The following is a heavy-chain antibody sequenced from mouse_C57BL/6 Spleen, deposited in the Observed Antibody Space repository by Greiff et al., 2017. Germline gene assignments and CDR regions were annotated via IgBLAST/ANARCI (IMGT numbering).Heavy chain of an antibody. CDR1: GYTFTSYW. D-gene: IGHD2-12*01. V-gene: IGHV1-72*01. J-gene: IGHJ4*01. CDR2: IAPNSGGT. Sequence: VQLQQPGAELVKPGASVKLSCKASGYTFTSYWMHWVKQRPGRGLEWIGRIAPNSGGTKYNEKFKSKATLTVDKPASTAYMQLSSLTSEDSAVYYCARDYNAMDYWGQGTSVTVSS. CDR3: ARDYNAMDY.